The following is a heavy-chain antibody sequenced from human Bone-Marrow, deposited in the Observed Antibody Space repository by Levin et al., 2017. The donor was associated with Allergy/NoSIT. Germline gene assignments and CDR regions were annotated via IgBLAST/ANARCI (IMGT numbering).Heavy chain of an antibody. CDR1: GFNFSSYW. CDR3: ARDRVTTNWYFDL. J-gene: IGHJ2*01. V-gene: IGHV3-74*01. CDR2: INRDGSST. D-gene: IGHD4-17*01. Sequence: SCSASGFNFSSYWMHWVRQAPGKGLVWVSRINRDGSSTSYADTVQGRFTISRDNAKNTLYLHMNSLRGEDTSVYYCARDRVTTNWYFDLWSRGTLVTDSS.